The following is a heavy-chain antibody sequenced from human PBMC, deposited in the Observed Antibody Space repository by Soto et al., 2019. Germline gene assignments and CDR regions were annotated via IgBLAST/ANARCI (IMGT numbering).Heavy chain of an antibody. CDR2: INRSGST. Sequence: SETLSLTCAVYGGSFSGHYWSWIRQPPGKGLEWIGEINRSGSTNYNPSLKSRVTISVDTSKNQFSLKLSSVTAADTTVYYCARSESNGWYFDYWGRGTLVTVSS. D-gene: IGHD6-19*01. J-gene: IGHJ4*02. CDR3: ARSESNGWYFDY. V-gene: IGHV4-34*01. CDR1: GGSFSGHY.